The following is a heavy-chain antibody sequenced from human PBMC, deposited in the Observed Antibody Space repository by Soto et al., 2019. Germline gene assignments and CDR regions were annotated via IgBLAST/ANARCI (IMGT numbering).Heavy chain of an antibody. J-gene: IGHJ4*02. CDR2: IHYSGST. D-gene: IGHD3-10*01. CDR3: ARHNYGSGSTFFDY. CDR1: GGSISSDAHY. V-gene: IGHV4-39*01. Sequence: SETLSLTCTVSGGSISSDAHYWGWIRQPPGKGLEWIGIIHYSGSTYYNPSLKSRVTISVDTSKNQFSLKLNSMTAADTAVYYCARHNYGSGSTFFDYWSQGTLVTVSS.